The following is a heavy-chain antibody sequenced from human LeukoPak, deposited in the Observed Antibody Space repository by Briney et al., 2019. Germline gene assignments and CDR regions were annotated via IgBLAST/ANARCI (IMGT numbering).Heavy chain of an antibody. CDR2: IDPGDSDT. V-gene: IGHV5-51*01. D-gene: IGHD6-19*01. Sequence: GESLKISCKGSGYSFTSYWIGWERQMPGKGLEWMGIIDPGDSDTRYSPSFQGQVAISADKSISTAYLQWSSLKASDTAMYYCARPRYSSGWSDAFDIWGQGTMVTVSS. J-gene: IGHJ3*02. CDR3: ARPRYSSGWSDAFDI. CDR1: GYSFTSYW.